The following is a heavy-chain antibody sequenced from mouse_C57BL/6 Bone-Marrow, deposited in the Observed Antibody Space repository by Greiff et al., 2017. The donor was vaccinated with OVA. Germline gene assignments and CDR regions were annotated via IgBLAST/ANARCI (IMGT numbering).Heavy chain of an antibody. D-gene: IGHD4-1*01. CDR2: IRNKANGYTT. CDR1: GFTFTDYY. V-gene: IGHV7-3*01. Sequence: EVKVVESGGGLVQPGGSLSLSCAASGFTFTDYYMSWVRQPPGTALEWLGFIRNKANGYTTEYSASVKGRFTISRDNSQSILYLQMNALRAEDSATYYCARYKGLGYYFDYWGQGTTLTVSS. J-gene: IGHJ2*01. CDR3: ARYKGLGYYFDY.